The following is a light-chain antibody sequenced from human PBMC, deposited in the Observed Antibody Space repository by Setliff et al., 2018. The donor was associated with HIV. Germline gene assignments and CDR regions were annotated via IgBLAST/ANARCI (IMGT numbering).Light chain of an antibody. CDR3: SSHTNSGYL. J-gene: IGLJ1*01. Sequence: QSVLTQPASVSGSPGQSISVSCSATSSDVGDFKYVSWYQQRPGKAPKLIIYDVSDRPSGVSNRFSGSKSGNTASLTISGLQAEDEADYHCSSHTNSGYLFGAGTKVTVL. V-gene: IGLV2-14*03. CDR2: DVS. CDR1: SSDVGDFKY.